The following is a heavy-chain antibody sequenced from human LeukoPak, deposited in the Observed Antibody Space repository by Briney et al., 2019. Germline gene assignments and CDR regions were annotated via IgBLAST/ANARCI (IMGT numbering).Heavy chain of an antibody. Sequence: GGSLRLSCAASEFTFTIYSMNWVRQAPGKGLEWVSYISSSSTIIYYADSVKGRFTISRDNAKNSLYLQMNSLRAEDTAVYYCARPGRYSSSPNHFDYWGQGTLVTVSS. CDR2: ISSSSTII. J-gene: IGHJ4*02. CDR3: ARPGRYSSSPNHFDY. CDR1: EFTFTIYS. D-gene: IGHD6-6*01. V-gene: IGHV3-48*01.